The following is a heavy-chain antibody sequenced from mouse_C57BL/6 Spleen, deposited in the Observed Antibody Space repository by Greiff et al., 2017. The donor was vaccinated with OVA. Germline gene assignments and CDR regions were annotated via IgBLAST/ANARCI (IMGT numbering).Heavy chain of an antibody. J-gene: IGHJ3*01. CDR2: INPNNGGT. D-gene: IGHD1-1*01. CDR1: GYTFNDYN. V-gene: IGHV1-22*01. Sequence: EVKLQESGPELVKPGASVKMSCKASGYTFNDYNMHWVKQSHGKSLAWIGYINPNNGGTSYNQKFKGKATLTVNKSSSTAYMELRSLTSEDSAVYYCARSYYGSSYWFAYWGQGTLVTVSA. CDR3: ARSYYGSSYWFAY.